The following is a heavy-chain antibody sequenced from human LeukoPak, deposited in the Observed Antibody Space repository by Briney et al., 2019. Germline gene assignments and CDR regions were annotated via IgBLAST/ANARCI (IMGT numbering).Heavy chain of an antibody. CDR1: NGSFGGYH. D-gene: IGHD2-2*01. Sequence: SETLSLTCAVYNGSFGGYHWNWIRRPPGKRLEWIGESTYGGATNYNPSLRSRVTMSVDTSKKQLSLKLTSLTAADTAVYYCVRGRYCSSASCYDWFDPWGPGTHVSVSS. J-gene: IGHJ5*02. CDR2: STYGGAT. V-gene: IGHV4-34*01. CDR3: VRGRYCSSASCYDWFDP.